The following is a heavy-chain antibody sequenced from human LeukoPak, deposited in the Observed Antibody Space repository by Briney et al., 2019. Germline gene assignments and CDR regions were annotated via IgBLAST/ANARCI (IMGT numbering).Heavy chain of an antibody. CDR1: GFTVSNNY. CDR3: ARGRSGRNDAFDI. V-gene: IGHV3-53*01. CDR2: IYSGGST. D-gene: IGHD2-8*02. Sequence: GGSLRLSCAASGFTVSNNYMSWVRQAPGKGLEWVSVIYSGGSTYYADSVKGRFTISRDNSKNTLYLQMNSLRAEDTAVYYCARGRSGRNDAFDIWGQGTMVTVSS. J-gene: IGHJ3*02.